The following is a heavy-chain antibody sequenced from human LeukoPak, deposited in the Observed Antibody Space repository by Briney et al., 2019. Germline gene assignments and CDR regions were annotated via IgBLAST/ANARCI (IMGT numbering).Heavy chain of an antibody. Sequence: GASVKVSCKASGYTFTSYYMHWVRQAPGQGLEWMGIINPSGGSTSYAQKFQGRVTMTRDTSTSTVYMELSSLRSEDTAVYYCARDGKRAVAGYYFDYWGQGTLVTVSS. D-gene: IGHD6-19*01. CDR2: INPSGGST. CDR1: GYTFTSYY. V-gene: IGHV1-46*01. CDR3: ARDGKRAVAGYYFDY. J-gene: IGHJ4*02.